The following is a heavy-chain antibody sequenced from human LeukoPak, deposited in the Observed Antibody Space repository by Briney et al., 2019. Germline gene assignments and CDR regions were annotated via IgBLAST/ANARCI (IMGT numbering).Heavy chain of an antibody. V-gene: IGHV1-2*04. J-gene: IGHJ4*02. CDR3: ARAARVGATLDFDY. CDR1: GYTFTGYY. CDR2: INPNSGGT. Sequence: GASVKVSCKASGYTFTGYYMHWVRQAPGQGLEWMGWINPNSGGTNYAQKFRGWVTMTRDTSISTAYMELSRLRSDDTAVYYCARAARVGATLDFDYWGQGTLVTVSS. D-gene: IGHD1-26*01.